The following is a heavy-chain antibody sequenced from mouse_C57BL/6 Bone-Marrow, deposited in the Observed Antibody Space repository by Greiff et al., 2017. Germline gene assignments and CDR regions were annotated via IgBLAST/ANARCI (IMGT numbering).Heavy chain of an antibody. CDR1: GFTFSSYG. Sequence: EVKLMESGGDLVKPGGSLKLSCAASGFTFSSYGMSWVRQTPDKRLEWVATISSGGSYTYYPDRVKGRFTISRDNAKNTLYLQMSSLKSEDTAMYYCARRGDGTMDYWGQGTSVTVSS. J-gene: IGHJ4*01. V-gene: IGHV5-6*02. CDR2: ISSGGSYT. CDR3: ARRGDGTMDY.